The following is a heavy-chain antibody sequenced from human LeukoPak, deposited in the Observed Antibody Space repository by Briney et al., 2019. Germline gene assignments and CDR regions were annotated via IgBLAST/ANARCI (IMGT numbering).Heavy chain of an antibody. Sequence: ASVKVSCKGSGGTFSSYGISWVRQAPGQGLEWMGRIIPILGIGNYAQKFHPPLTITPDKSTSTAYMQLSSLRSQDTAVYYCATEIVLMVPYFHYCGQGTLVTVSS. CDR2: IIPILGIG. CDR3: ATEIVLMVPYFHY. D-gene: IGHD2-8*01. V-gene: IGHV1-69*04. CDR1: GGTFSSYG. J-gene: IGHJ4*02.